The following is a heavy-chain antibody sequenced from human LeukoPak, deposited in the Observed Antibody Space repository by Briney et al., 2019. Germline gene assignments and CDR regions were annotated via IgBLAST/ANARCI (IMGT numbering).Heavy chain of an antibody. Sequence: SQTLSLTCALSGDSVSSNSAAWNWLRQSPSRGLEWLVRTYYRSNLYNDYGVSVKSRITINPDTSKNQFSLQLNSVTPEDTAVYYCAREPDRRGWPFFDYWGQGTLVTVSS. CDR3: AREPDRRGWPFFDY. V-gene: IGHV6-1*01. CDR1: GDSVSSNSAA. J-gene: IGHJ4*02. D-gene: IGHD6-19*01. CDR2: TYYRSNLYN.